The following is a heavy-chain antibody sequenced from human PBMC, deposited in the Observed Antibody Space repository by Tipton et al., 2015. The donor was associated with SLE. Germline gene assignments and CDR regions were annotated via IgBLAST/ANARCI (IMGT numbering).Heavy chain of an antibody. J-gene: IGHJ4*02. Sequence: TLSLTCTVSGVSIGSGGYYWSWIRQHPGQGLEYIGYIYYSGTSYCIPSLKSRVTISVDTSKNQFSLRLSSVTAADTAVYYCARGSHLSGYEDYWGQGTLVTVSS. V-gene: IGHV4-31*03. CDR2: IYYSGTS. CDR1: GVSIGSGGYY. CDR3: ARGSHLSGYEDY. D-gene: IGHD5-12*01.